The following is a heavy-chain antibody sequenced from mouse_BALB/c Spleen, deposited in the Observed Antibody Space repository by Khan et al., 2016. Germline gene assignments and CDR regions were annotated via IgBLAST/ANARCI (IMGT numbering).Heavy chain of an antibody. D-gene: IGHD2-10*01. CDR3: ARAYYGNYRYYYAMDY. Sequence: EVKLEESGPGLVKPSQSLSLTCSVTGYSITSDYYWNWIRQFPGNKLEWMGYITYDGSNKYNPSLKNRISITRDTSKNQFFLKLNSVTTEDTATYYCARAYYGNYRYYYAMDYWGQGTSVTVSS. V-gene: IGHV3-6*02. CDR2: ITYDGSN. J-gene: IGHJ4*01. CDR1: GYSITSDYY.